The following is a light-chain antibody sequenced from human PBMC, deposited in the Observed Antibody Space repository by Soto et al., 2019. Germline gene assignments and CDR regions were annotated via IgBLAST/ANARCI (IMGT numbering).Light chain of an antibody. J-gene: IGKJ1*01. CDR1: QNISKY. CDR3: QQLNSYPRT. V-gene: IGKV1-39*01. CDR2: AAS. Sequence: EIQLTQSPSSLSASVGDTVTLTCLASQNISKYLNWYQQKPGKAPKLLIYAASSLQSGVPSRFSGSGSGTAFTLTISSLQPEDFATYYCQQLNSYPRTFGQGTKVDI.